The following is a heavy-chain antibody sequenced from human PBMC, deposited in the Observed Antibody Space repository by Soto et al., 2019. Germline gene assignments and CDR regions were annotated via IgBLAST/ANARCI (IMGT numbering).Heavy chain of an antibody. D-gene: IGHD3-22*01. CDR1: GGTPSNSA. CDR3: AGGRIVVVGSRAYYGMDV. CDR2: IIPVFGLV. Sequence: QVHLLLQSGAEVKKPGSSGKVSCKASGGTPSNSAISWVRQAPGQGLEGMGGIIPVFGLVKYAQNFQGRVTITADESTNTAYMELSSLRPEDTAVYYCAGGRIVVVGSRAYYGMDVWGQGTTVTVSS. V-gene: IGHV1-69*01. J-gene: IGHJ6*02.